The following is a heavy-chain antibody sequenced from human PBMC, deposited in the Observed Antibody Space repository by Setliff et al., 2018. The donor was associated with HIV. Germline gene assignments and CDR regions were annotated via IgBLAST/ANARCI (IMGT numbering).Heavy chain of an antibody. Sequence: ASVKVSCKASGYTFNNYGISWVRQATGQGLEWMGWMNPNSGNTGYAQKFQGRVTITADKSTSTAYMELSSLRSEDTSVYYCARDREYYYDNSGSPSFDYWGQGTLVTVSS. CDR2: MNPNSGNT. CDR3: ARDREYYYDNSGSPSFDY. J-gene: IGHJ4*02. V-gene: IGHV1-8*03. CDR1: GYTFNNYG. D-gene: IGHD3-22*01.